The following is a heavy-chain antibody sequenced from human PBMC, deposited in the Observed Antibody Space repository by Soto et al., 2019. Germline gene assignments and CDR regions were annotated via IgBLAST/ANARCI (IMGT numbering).Heavy chain of an antibody. CDR2: ISYDGSNK. D-gene: IGHD1-26*01. J-gene: IGHJ6*02. CDR3: ARDHGNYYYYGMDV. V-gene: IGHV3-30-3*01. Sequence: QVQLVESGGGVIQPGRSLRLSCAASGFTFSSYAMHWVRQAPGKGLEWVAVISYDGSNKYYADSVKGRFTISRDNSKNTLYLQMNSLRAEDTAVYYCARDHGNYYYYGMDVWGQGTTVIVS. CDR1: GFTFSSYA.